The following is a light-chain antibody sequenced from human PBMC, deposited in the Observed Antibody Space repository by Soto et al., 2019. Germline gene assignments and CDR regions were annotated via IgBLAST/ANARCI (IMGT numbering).Light chain of an antibody. CDR3: QQYENLPT. CDR1: QNINNY. V-gene: IGKV1-33*01. J-gene: IGKJ5*01. CDR2: DAS. Sequence: IQRTQPPSSLSASVGDRVTITCQASQNINNYLNWYQQKPGRAPKLLIYDASNLEAGVPSRFRGSGSGTDFTFTISRLQPEDIATYYCQQYENLPTFGQGTRLEIK.